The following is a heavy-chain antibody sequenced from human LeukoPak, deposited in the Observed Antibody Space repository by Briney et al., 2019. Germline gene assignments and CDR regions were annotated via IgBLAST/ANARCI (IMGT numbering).Heavy chain of an antibody. CDR2: INHSGST. D-gene: IGHD2-2*01. J-gene: IGHJ4*02. CDR3: GRGEEIVVVPAATPGRLAFDY. V-gene: IGHV4-34*01. Sequence: PSETLSLTCAVYGGSFSGYYWSWIRQPPGKGLEWIGEINHSGSTNYNPSLKSRVTISVDTSKNQFSLKLSSVTAADTAVYYCGRGEEIVVVPAATPGRLAFDYWGQGTLVTVSS. CDR1: GGSFSGYY.